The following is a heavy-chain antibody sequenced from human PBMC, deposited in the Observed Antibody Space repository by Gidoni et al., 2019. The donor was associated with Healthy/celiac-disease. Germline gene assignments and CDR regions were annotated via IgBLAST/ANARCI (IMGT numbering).Heavy chain of an antibody. CDR1: GGSFSGYY. J-gene: IGHJ5*02. Sequence: QVQLQQWGAGLLKPSETLSLTCAVYGGSFSGYYWSWIRQPPGKGLEWIGEINHSGSTNYNPSLKSRVTISVDTSKNQFSLKLSSVTAADTAVYYCARRSEKLRFLEWTRYNWFDPWGQGTLVTVSS. CDR2: INHSGST. V-gene: IGHV4-34*01. D-gene: IGHD3-3*01. CDR3: ARRSEKLRFLEWTRYNWFDP.